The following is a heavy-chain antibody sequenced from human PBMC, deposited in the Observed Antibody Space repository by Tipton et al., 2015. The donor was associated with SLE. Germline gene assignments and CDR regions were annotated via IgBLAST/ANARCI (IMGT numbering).Heavy chain of an antibody. CDR2: IYYSGST. V-gene: IGHV4-59*08. CDR1: GGSISSYY. CDR3: ARHEGASAFDI. D-gene: IGHD3-16*01. J-gene: IGHJ3*02. Sequence: TLSLTCTVSGGSISSYYWSWIRQPPGKGLEWIGYIYYSGSTNYNPPLKSRVTISVDTSKNQFSLKLSSVTAADTAVYYCARHEGASAFDIWGQGTMVTVSS.